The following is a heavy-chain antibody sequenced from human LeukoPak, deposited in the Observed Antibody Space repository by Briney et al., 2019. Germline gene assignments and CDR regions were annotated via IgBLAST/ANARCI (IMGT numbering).Heavy chain of an antibody. J-gene: IGHJ4*02. CDR2: INHSGST. Sequence: SETLSLTCAVYGGSFSGYYWSWIRQPPGKGLEWIGEINHSGSTNYNPSLKSRVTISVDTSKNQFSLKLSSVTAADTAVYYCARGPLYCSGGSCYPRSFDCWSQGTLVTVSS. CDR3: ARGPLYCSGGSCYPRSFDC. V-gene: IGHV4-34*01. D-gene: IGHD2-15*01. CDR1: GGSFSGYY.